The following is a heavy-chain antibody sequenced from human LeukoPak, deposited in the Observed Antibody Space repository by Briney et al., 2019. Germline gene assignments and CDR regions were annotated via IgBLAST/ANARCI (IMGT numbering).Heavy chain of an antibody. V-gene: IGHV3-15*01. Sequence: GGSLRLSCAASGFTFSNAWMSWVRQAPGKGLEWVGRIKSKTDGGTTDYAAPVKGRFTISRDDSKNTLYLQMNSLRAEDTAVYYCAKDGGGYYPYYYYYMDVWGKGTTVTISS. CDR2: IKSKTDGGTT. J-gene: IGHJ6*03. CDR3: AKDGGGYYPYYYYYMDV. CDR1: GFTFSNAW. D-gene: IGHD3-22*01.